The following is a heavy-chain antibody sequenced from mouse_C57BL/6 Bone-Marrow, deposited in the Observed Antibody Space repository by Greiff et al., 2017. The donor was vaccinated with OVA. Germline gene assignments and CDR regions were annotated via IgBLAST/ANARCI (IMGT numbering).Heavy chain of an antibody. D-gene: IGHD5-5*01. CDR1: GYTFTSYW. J-gene: IGHJ4*01. Sequence: QVQLQQSGAELVKPGASVKVSCKASGYTFTSYWMHWVKQRPGQGLEWIGRIHPSDSDTNYNQKFKGKATLTVAKSSSTAYMQLISLTSEDSAVYDGAIGGLPPLAMDYWGQGTSVTVSS. CDR2: IHPSDSDT. CDR3: AIGGLPPLAMDY. V-gene: IGHV1-74*01.